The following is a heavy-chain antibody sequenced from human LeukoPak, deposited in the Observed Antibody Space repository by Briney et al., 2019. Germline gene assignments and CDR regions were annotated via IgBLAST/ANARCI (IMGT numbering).Heavy chain of an antibody. D-gene: IGHD6-13*01. CDR1: GFTFSSYS. V-gene: IGHV3-21*01. J-gene: IGHJ4*02. Sequence: GGSLRLSCAASGFTFSSYSMSWVRQAPGKGLEWVSSISSSSSYIYYADSVKGRFTISRDNAKNSLYLQMNSLRAEDTAVYYCATDGEAAAVDYWGQGTLVTVSS. CDR2: ISSSSSYI. CDR3: ATDGEAAAVDY.